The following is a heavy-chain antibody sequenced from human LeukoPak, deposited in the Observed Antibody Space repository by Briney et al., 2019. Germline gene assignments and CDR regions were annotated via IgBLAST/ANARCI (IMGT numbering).Heavy chain of an antibody. D-gene: IGHD6-6*01. V-gene: IGHV3-48*03. J-gene: IGHJ6*03. CDR2: ISSSGSTI. CDR3: ARDRGGSSSPDYYYYMDV. CDR1: GFTFSSYE. Sequence: GGSLRLSCAASGFTFSSYEMNWVRQAPGKGLEWVSYISSSGSTIYYADSVKGRFTISRDNAKNSLYLQMNNLRAEDTAVYYCARDRGGSSSPDYYYYMDVWGKGTTVTVSS.